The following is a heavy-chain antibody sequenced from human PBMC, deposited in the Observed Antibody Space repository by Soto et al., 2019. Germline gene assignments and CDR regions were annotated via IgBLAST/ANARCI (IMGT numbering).Heavy chain of an antibody. D-gene: IGHD2-2*01. CDR3: AKEVIVVVPAGPFDY. CDR2: ISGSGGST. Sequence: PGGSLRLXCAASGVTFSSYAMSWVRQAPGKGLEWVSAISGSGGSTYYADSVKGRFTISRDNSKNTLYLQMNSLRAEDTAVYYCAKEVIVVVPAGPFDYWGQGTLVTVSS. V-gene: IGHV3-23*01. J-gene: IGHJ4*02. CDR1: GVTFSSYA.